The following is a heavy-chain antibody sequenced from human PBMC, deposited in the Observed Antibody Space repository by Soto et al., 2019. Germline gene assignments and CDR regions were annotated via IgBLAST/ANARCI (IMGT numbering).Heavy chain of an antibody. CDR3: ARVGAAGYYYDSSAYS. CDR2: IYYSGST. Sequence: PSETLSLTCSVSGASISSTSHYWNWIRQHPGKGLEWIGYIYYSGSTSYSPSLRSRVTISVDTSKNQFSLRLTSVTAADTAVYYCARVGAAGYYYDSSAYSWGQGTQVTVSS. CDR1: GASISSTSHY. D-gene: IGHD3-22*01. V-gene: IGHV4-31*03. J-gene: IGHJ4*02.